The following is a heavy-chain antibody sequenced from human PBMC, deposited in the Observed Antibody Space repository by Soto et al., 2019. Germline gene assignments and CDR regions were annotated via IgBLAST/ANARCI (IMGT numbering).Heavy chain of an antibody. J-gene: IGHJ4*02. CDR2: ITSGSDYI. Sequence: GGSLRLSCAGSGFTFSTYGMSWVRQAPGKGLEWVSSITSGSDYIYYADSVKGRFTISRDNAKKSLYLQMNSLRAEDTAVYYCARVDGYTYPNDYWGQGTLVTVSS. D-gene: IGHD5-12*01. CDR1: GFTFSTYG. CDR3: ARVDGYTYPNDY. V-gene: IGHV3-21*01.